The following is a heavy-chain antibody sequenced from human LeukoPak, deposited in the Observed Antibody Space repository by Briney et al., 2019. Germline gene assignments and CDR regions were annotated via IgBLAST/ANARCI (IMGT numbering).Heavy chain of an antibody. CDR3: ARDSHTTYYDFWSGYYPDY. CDR2: ISSSGSTI. CDR1: GFTFSSYE. Sequence: GGSLTLSCAASGFTFSSYEMNWVRQAPGKGLEWVSYISSSGSTIYYADSVKGRFTISRDNAKNSLYLQMNSLRAEDTAVYYCARDSHTTYYDFWSGYYPDYWGQGTLVTVSS. J-gene: IGHJ4*02. V-gene: IGHV3-48*03. D-gene: IGHD3-3*01.